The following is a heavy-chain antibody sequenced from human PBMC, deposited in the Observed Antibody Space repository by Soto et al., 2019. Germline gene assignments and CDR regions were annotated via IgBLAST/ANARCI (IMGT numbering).Heavy chain of an antibody. J-gene: IGHJ4*02. D-gene: IGHD5-12*01. V-gene: IGHV1-69*02. CDR1: GGTFSSYT. CDR3: ARGGVEDGYIGYDY. CDR2: IIPILGIA. Sequence: QVQLVQSGAEVKKPGSSVKVSCKASGGTFSSYTISWVRQAPGQGLEWMGRIIPILGIANYAQKFQGRVTITADKSTSTAYMELSSLRSEDTAVYYCARGGVEDGYIGYDYWGQGTLGTVSS.